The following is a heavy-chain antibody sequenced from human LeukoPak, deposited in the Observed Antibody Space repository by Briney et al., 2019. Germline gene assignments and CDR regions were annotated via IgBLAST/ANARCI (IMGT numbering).Heavy chain of an antibody. CDR2: ISGSGGST. CDR3: AKDGHYDSRGSFDY. CDR1: GFTFSSYA. J-gene: IGHJ4*02. Sequence: PGGSLRLSCAASGFTFSSYAMSWVRQAPGKGLEWVSAISGSGGSTYYADSVKGRFIISRDNSKNTLYLQMNSLRAEDTAVYYCAKDGHYDSRGSFDYWGQGTLVTVSS. V-gene: IGHV3-23*01. D-gene: IGHD3-22*01.